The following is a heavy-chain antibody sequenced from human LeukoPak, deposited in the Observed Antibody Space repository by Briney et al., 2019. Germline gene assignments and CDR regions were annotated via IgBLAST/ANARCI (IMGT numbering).Heavy chain of an antibody. Sequence: GGSLRLSCAASGFTFSSCAMSWVRQAPGKGLEWVSAISGSGGSTYYADSVKGRFTISRDNSKNTLYLQMNSLRAEDTAVYYCAKDQGGSAGLGRWVIYYYYGMDVWGQGTTVTVSS. CDR2: ISGSGGST. V-gene: IGHV3-23*01. CDR1: GFTFSSCA. CDR3: AKDQGGSAGLGRWVIYYYYGMDV. D-gene: IGHD2-21*01. J-gene: IGHJ6*02.